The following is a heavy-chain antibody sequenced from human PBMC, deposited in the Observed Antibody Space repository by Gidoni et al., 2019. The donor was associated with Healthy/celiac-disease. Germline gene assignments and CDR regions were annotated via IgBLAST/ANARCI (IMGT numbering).Heavy chain of an antibody. J-gene: IGHJ4*02. D-gene: IGHD1-20*01. CDR2: ISAYTGNT. CDR1: GYTFTSYG. CDR3: AVPRRITGPLDY. Sequence: QVQLEQSGAEVKKPGASVKVSCKASGYTFTSYGISWVRQAPGQGLEWMGWISAYTGNTNDAQKLQGIVTMTTDTSTSTAYMELRSLRSDDSAVYYCAVPRRITGPLDYWGQGTLVTVSS. V-gene: IGHV1-18*04.